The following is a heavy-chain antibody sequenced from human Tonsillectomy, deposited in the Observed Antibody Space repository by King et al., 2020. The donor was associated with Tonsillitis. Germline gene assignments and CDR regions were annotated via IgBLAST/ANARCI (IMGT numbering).Heavy chain of an antibody. Sequence: VQLVESGGGVVQPGRSLRLSCAASGFTFSSYAMNWVRQAPGKGLEWVAVTSYDGSNKHYADSVKGRFTISRDNSKNTLYLQMNSLRAEDTAVYYCAGPGYSYDNYYAMDVWGQGTTVTVSS. CDR2: TSYDGSNK. CDR1: GFTFSSYA. J-gene: IGHJ6*02. V-gene: IGHV3-30-3*01. D-gene: IGHD5-18*01. CDR3: AGPGYSYDNYYAMDV.